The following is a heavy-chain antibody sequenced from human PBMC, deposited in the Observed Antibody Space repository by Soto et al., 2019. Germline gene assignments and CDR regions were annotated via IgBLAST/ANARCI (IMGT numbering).Heavy chain of an antibody. V-gene: IGHV3-9*01. CDR1: GFTFDDYA. CDR3: AKGPRSYQGSFWFDP. CDR2: ISWNSGSI. J-gene: IGHJ5*02. D-gene: IGHD1-26*01. Sequence: PGGSLRLSCAASGFTFDDYAMHWVRQAPGKGLEWVSGISWNSGSIGYADSVKGRFTISRDNAKNSLYLQMNSLRAEDTALYYCAKGPRSYQGSFWFDPWGQGTLVTVSS.